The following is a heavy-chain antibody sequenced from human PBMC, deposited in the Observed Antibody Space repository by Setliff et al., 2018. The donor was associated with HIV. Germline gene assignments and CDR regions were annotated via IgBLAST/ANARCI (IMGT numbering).Heavy chain of an antibody. Sequence: GGSLRLSCAASGFTFSSYWMSWVRQAPGKGLEWVANIKQDGSEKYYVDSVKGRFTISRDNAKNSLYLQMNSLRAEDTAVYYCARYNWNPLGYRGVYYMDVWGKGTTVTVSS. V-gene: IGHV3-7*03. CDR3: ARYNWNPLGYRGVYYMDV. D-gene: IGHD1-20*01. J-gene: IGHJ6*03. CDR1: GFTFSSYW. CDR2: IKQDGSEK.